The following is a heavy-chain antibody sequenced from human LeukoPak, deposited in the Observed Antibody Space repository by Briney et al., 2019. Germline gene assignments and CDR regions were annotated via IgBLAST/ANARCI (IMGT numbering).Heavy chain of an antibody. Sequence: SETLSLTCAVYGGSFSDYYWTWIRQPPGKGLEWIGEINHRGSTHYNPSLKSRVTISVDTSKKQFSLKLSSVTAADTAVYYCATYSTGFDIWGQGTVATVSS. J-gene: IGHJ3*02. CDR3: ATYSTGFDI. CDR2: INHRGST. V-gene: IGHV4-34*01. D-gene: IGHD6-19*01. CDR1: GGSFSDYY.